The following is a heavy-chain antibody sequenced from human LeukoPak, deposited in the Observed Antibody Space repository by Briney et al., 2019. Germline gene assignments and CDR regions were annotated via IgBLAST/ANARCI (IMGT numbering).Heavy chain of an antibody. J-gene: IGHJ4*02. CDR3: AKHPGGIAARSDFGY. D-gene: IGHD6-6*01. CDR2: ISGSGGST. CDR1: GFTFSSYA. Sequence: GGSLRLSCAASGFTFSSYAMSWVRQAPGKGREWVSAISGSGGSTYYADSVKGRFTISRDNSKNTLYLQMNSLRAEDTAVYYCAKHPGGIAARSDFGYWGQGTLVTVSS. V-gene: IGHV3-23*01.